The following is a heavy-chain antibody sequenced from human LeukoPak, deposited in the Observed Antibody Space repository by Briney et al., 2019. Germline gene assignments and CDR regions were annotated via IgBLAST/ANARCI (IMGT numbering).Heavy chain of an antibody. D-gene: IGHD3-10*01. CDR1: GYTFTSYD. V-gene: IGHV1-8*01. CDR3: ASGGSMVRGVNEDY. Sequence: GASVKVSCKASGYTFTSYDINWVRQATGQGLEWMGWMNPNSGNTGYAQKFQGRVTMTRNTSISTAYMELSSLRSEDTAVYYCASGGSMVRGVNEDYWGQGTTVTVSS. J-gene: IGHJ4*03. CDR2: MNPNSGNT.